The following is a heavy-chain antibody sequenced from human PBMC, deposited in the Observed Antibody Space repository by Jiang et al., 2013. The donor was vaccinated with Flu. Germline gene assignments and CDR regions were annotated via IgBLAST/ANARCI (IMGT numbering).Heavy chain of an antibody. CDR1: VG. D-gene: IGHD2-15*01. Sequence: VGVGWIRQPPGKALEWLALIYWDDDKRYSPSLKSRLTITKDTSKNQVVLTMTNMDPVDTATYYCAHRLGYCSGGSCYQYYFDYWGQGTLVTVSS. CDR3: AHRLGYCSGGSCYQYYFDY. J-gene: IGHJ4*02. V-gene: IGHV2-5*02. CDR2: IYWDDDK.